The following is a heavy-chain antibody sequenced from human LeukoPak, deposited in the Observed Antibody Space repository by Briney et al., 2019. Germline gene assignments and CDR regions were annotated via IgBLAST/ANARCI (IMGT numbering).Heavy chain of an antibody. CDR1: GYTFTSYT. D-gene: IGHD6-13*01. CDR2: INAGNGNT. CDR3: ARSLRAAAGSNWFDP. V-gene: IGHV1-3*01. J-gene: IGHJ5*02. Sequence: ASVKVSCKASGYTFTSYTMHWVRQAPGQRLEWMGWINAGNGNTKYSQKFQGRVTITRDTSARTAYMELSSLRSEDTAVYYCARSLRAAAGSNWFDPWGQGTLVTVSS.